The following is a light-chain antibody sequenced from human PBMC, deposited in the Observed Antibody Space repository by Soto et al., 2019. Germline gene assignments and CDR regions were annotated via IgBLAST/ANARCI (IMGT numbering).Light chain of an antibody. CDR3: ISYTSSSTLVV. Sequence: QSLLTQPASVSGSPGQSITISCTGTSSDVGGYNYVSWYQQHPGNAPKLMIYDVSNRPSGVSNRFSGSKSGNTASLTISGLQAEDEADYYCISYTSSSTLVVFGGGTKLTVL. CDR1: SSDVGGYNY. J-gene: IGLJ2*01. V-gene: IGLV2-14*01. CDR2: DVS.